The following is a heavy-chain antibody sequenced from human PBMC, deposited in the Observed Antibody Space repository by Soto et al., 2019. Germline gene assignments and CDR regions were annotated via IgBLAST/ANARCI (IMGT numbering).Heavy chain of an antibody. V-gene: IGHV3-30*18. J-gene: IGHJ5*02. D-gene: IGHD4-17*01. CDR1: GFTFSSYG. CDR3: AKESGYGDYLTWFDP. Sequence: QVQLVESGGGVVQPGRSLRLSCAASGFTFSSYGMHWVRQAPGKGLEWVAVISYDGSNKYYADSVKGRFTISRDNSKNTLYLPMNSLRAEDTAVYYCAKESGYGDYLTWFDPWGQGTLVTVSS. CDR2: ISYDGSNK.